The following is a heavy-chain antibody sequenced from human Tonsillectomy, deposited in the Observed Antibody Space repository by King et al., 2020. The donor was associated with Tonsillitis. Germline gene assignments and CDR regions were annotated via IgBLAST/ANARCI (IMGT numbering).Heavy chain of an antibody. J-gene: IGHJ5*01. V-gene: IGHV3-30*01. Sequence: VQLVESGGGVVRPGRSLRLSCAASGFTFSNYPMHWVRQAPGKGLEWMATISSDGRNQYYADSVKGRFTISRDNSKNTLSLRINSLTAEDSAIYYCVRGGNYYDDRGFFFRSFDSWGQGAQVTVSS. D-gene: IGHD3-22*01. CDR3: VRGGNYYDDRGFFFRSFDS. CDR2: ISSDGRNQ. CDR1: GFTFSNYP.